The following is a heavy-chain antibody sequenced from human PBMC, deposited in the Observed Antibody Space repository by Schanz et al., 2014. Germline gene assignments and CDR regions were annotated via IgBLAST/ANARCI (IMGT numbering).Heavy chain of an antibody. J-gene: IGHJ4*02. CDR3: ARDPQYYYGSGRGY. D-gene: IGHD3-10*01. V-gene: IGHV1-69*09. CDR1: GRTFIVYHV. CDR2: LIPIVGLA. Sequence: QVQLVQSGAEVKKPGASMKVSCKASGRTFIVYHVLHWVRQAPGQGLEWMGRLIPIVGLAKYAEKFQGRVTITADISTSTAHMELISLTSEDTAVYYCARDPQYYYGSGRGYWGQGTLVTVST.